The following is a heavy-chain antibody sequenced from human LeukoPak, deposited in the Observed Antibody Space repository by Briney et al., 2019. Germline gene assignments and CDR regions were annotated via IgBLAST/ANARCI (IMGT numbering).Heavy chain of an antibody. J-gene: IGHJ4*02. D-gene: IGHD2-15*01. CDR2: IYSGGST. Sequence: PGGSLRLSCAASGFTFDDYGMSWVRQAPGKGLEWVSIIYSGGSTYYADSVKDRFTISRHNVRNTLYLQMNSLRAEDTAVYYCARVRDTLDFDHWGQGTLVTVSS. V-gene: IGHV3-66*01. CDR1: GFTFDDYG. CDR3: ARVRDTLDFDH.